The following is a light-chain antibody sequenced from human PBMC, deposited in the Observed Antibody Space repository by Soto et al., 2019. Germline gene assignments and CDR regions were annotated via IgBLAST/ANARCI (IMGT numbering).Light chain of an antibody. CDR1: QTISIN. CDR2: GAS. V-gene: IGKV3-15*01. J-gene: IGKJ3*01. Sequence: EIVMTQSPATLSVSPGERATLSCRASQTISINLAWYRQKPGQAPRLLIYGASTRATGIPARFSSSGSRTEFTLTISSLQSEDFAVYYCQQYGIWPPETFGPGTKVDIK. CDR3: QQYGIWPPET.